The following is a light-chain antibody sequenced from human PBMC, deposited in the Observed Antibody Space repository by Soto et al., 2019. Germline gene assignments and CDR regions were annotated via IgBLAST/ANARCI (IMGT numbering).Light chain of an antibody. CDR3: LQHNSYPWT. CDR1: QTISSW. Sequence: TQMTQSPSTLSGSVGDRVTITCRASQTISSWLAWYQQKPGTAPKFLIYDASTLESGVPSRFSGSGSGTEFTLTISSLQPEDFATYYCLQHNSYPWTFGQGTKVDNK. V-gene: IGKV1-5*01. CDR2: DAS. J-gene: IGKJ1*01.